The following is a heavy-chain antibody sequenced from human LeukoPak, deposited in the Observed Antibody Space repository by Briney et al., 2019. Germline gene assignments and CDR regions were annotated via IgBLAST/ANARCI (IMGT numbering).Heavy chain of an antibody. J-gene: IGHJ4*02. V-gene: IGHV1-69*13. D-gene: IGHD3-10*01. Sequence: GASVKVSCKASGGTFSSYAISWVRQAPGQGLEWMGGIIPIFGTANYAQKFQGRVTITADESTSTAYMELSSLRSEDTAVYYCARAPYYYGSGSHIGYFDYWGQGTLVTVSS. CDR1: GGTFSSYA. CDR2: IIPIFGTA. CDR3: ARAPYYYGSGSHIGYFDY.